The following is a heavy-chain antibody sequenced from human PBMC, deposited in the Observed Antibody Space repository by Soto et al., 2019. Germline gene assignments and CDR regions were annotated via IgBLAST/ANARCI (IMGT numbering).Heavy chain of an antibody. CDR2: IYYSGST. V-gene: IGHV4-59*01. Sequence: WETLSLTCTVSGCPISSYYWRWIRQPPGKGLEWIGYIYYSGSTNYNPSLKSRVTISVDTSKNQFSLKLSSVTAADTAVYYCARGLGGLWFGGKNWFDPWGQGTLVTVS. CDR3: ARGLGGLWFGGKNWFDP. J-gene: IGHJ5*02. D-gene: IGHD3-10*01. CDR1: GCPISSYY.